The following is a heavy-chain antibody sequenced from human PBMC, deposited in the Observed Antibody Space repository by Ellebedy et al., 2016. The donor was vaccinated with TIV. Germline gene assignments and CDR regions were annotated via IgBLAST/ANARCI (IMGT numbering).Heavy chain of an antibody. CDR1: GGSFSDYH. Sequence: MPGGSLRLSCAVYGGSFSDYHWSWIRQPPGKGLEWIGEINQSGSTNYNPPLKSRVTISMDKSKNQFSLNLSSVTAADTAVYYCASDPALPRGRFDTWGQGTLVTVSS. V-gene: IGHV4-34*01. CDR2: INQSGST. CDR3: ASDPALPRGRFDT. J-gene: IGHJ5*02.